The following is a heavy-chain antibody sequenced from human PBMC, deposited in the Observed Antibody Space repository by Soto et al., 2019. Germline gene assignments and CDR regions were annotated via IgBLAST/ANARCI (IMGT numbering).Heavy chain of an antibody. CDR3: TRDASRDSSARGWFDP. V-gene: IGHV3-21*01. CDR2: ISSNSAYI. J-gene: IGHJ5*02. D-gene: IGHD6-13*01. CDR1: GFTFRSFT. Sequence: PGGSLRLSCAASGFTFRSFTMNWVRQAPGKGLEWVSTISSNSAYIYYTDALRGRFTISRDNAKNSLHLQMNSLRAEDPAVYYGTRDASRDSSARGWFDPWGPGTLVTVSS.